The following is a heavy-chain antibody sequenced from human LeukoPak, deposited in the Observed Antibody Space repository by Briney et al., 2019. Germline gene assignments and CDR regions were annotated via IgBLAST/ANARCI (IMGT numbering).Heavy chain of an antibody. J-gene: IGHJ6*03. CDR3: AREKSSCSSTSCYAYYYYYYMDV. CDR2: IYYSGST. Sequence: SETLSLTCTVSGGSISSSSYYWSWIRRPPGKGLEWIGYIYYSGSTNYNPSLKSRVTISVDTSKNQFSLKLSSVTAADTAVYYCAREKSSCSSTSCYAYYYYYYMDVWGKGTTVTISS. D-gene: IGHD2-2*01. V-gene: IGHV4-61*01. CDR1: GGSISSSSYY.